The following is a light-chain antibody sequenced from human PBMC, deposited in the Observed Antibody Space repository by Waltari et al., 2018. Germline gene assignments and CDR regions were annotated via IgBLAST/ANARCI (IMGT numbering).Light chain of an antibody. CDR3: YSAADNDLGV. V-gene: IGLV3-27*01. Sequence: SFELTQTSSLSVSPGQTVRITCSGDVLANKYARWFQQKPGQAPILIISKDTERPSGLPERFSGSSSGTTVTLTISGAQVEDEADYYCYSAADNDLGVFGGGTKLTVL. J-gene: IGLJ3*02. CDR1: VLANKY. CDR2: KDT.